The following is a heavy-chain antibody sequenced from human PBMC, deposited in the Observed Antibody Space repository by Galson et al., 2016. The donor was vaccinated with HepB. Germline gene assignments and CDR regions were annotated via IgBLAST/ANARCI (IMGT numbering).Heavy chain of an antibody. D-gene: IGHD6-13*01. CDR3: AKSNIAGPGPSWFDP. J-gene: IGHJ5*02. Sequence: SLRLSCAVSGFTFSSYAMHWVRQAPGKGLEWVAVISYDGNTKYYADSVKGRFTISRDTSKNTLYLKMNSLRPEDTAVYYCAKSNIAGPGPSWFDPWGQGTLVTVSS. V-gene: IGHV3-30-3*01. CDR1: GFTFSSYA. CDR2: ISYDGNTK.